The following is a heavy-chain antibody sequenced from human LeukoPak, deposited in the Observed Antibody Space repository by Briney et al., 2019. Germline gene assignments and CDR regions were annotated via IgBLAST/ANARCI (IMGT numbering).Heavy chain of an antibody. D-gene: IGHD3-10*01. CDR1: GGSINSYC. J-gene: IGHJ5*02. V-gene: IGHV4-59*01. Sequence: SETLSLTCTVSGGSINSYCWSWIRQPPGKGLEWIGYIYYSGITKFNPSLMSRVTISIDTSKNQFSLKLNSVTAADTAVYYCARSSHLWGPGTLVIVSS. CDR3: ARSSHL. CDR2: IYYSGIT.